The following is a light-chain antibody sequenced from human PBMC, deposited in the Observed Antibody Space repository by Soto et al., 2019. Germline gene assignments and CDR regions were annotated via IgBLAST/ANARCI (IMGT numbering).Light chain of an antibody. CDR3: QQYGSSPPWYT. CDR2: GAS. V-gene: IGKV3-20*01. CDR1: QSVSSSY. J-gene: IGKJ2*01. Sequence: EIVLTQSPGTLYSSPGERATLSCRASQSVSSSYLAWYQQKPGQAPRLLIYGASSRATGIPDRFSGSGSGTDFTLTISRLEPEDFAVYYCQQYGSSPPWYTFGQGTKLEIK.